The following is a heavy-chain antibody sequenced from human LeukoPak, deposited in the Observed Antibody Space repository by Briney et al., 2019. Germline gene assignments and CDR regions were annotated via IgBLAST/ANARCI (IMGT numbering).Heavy chain of an antibody. CDR1: GGSFSGYF. CDR3: ARPYYYGSRGIPGYMDV. CDR2: INHSGST. Sequence: SETLSLTCGVYGGSFSGYFWSWIRQPPGKGLEWIGEINHSGSTNYNPSLKTRVTISIDTSKNQFSLKLSSVTAADTAVYYCARPYYYGSRGIPGYMDVWGKGTTVTVSS. D-gene: IGHD3-10*01. J-gene: IGHJ6*03. V-gene: IGHV4-34*01.